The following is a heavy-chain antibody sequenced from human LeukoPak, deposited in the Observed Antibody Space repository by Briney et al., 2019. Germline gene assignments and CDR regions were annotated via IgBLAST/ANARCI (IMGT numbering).Heavy chain of an antibody. J-gene: IGHJ4*02. V-gene: IGHV3-23*01. CDR2: LSGGGGVA. CDR1: GFLFSDNY. Sequence: PGGSLRLSCAASGFLFSDNYMDWVRLAPGKGLEWVSSLSGGGGVAYYADSVKGRFTISRDNSKNTLFLQMNSLRAEDTAVYYCAKDSRVVTDTPADYWGQGTLVTVSS. D-gene: IGHD4-23*01. CDR3: AKDSRVVTDTPADY.